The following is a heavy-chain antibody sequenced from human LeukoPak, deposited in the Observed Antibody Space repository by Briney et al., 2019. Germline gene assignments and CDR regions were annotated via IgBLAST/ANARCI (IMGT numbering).Heavy chain of an antibody. J-gene: IGHJ6*03. Sequence: PSETLSLTCAVYGGSFSGYYWGWIRQPPGKGLEWIGEINHSGSTNYNPSLKSRVTISVDTSKNQFSLKLSSVTAADTAVYYCARGPFYYGSGSYGYYYYMDVWGKGTTVTVSS. CDR1: GGSFSGYY. D-gene: IGHD3-10*01. V-gene: IGHV4-34*01. CDR2: INHSGST. CDR3: ARGPFYYGSGSYGYYYYMDV.